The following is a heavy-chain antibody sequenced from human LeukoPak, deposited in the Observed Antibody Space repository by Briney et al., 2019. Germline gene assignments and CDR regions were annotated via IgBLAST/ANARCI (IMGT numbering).Heavy chain of an antibody. V-gene: IGHV3-33*01. CDR3: ARHPLYSNYYFDY. CDR2: IWYDGSNK. CDR1: GFTFSSYG. Sequence: GRSLRLSCAAFGFTFSSYGMHWVRQAPGKGLEWVAVIWYDGSNKYYADSVKGRFTISRDNSKNTLYLQMNSLRAEDTAVYYCARHPLYSNYYFDYWGQGTLVTVSS. D-gene: IGHD4-11*01. J-gene: IGHJ4*02.